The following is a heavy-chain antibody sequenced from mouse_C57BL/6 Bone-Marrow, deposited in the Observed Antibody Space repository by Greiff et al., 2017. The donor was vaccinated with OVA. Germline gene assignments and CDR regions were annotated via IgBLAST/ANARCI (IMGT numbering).Heavy chain of an antibody. CDR3: ARKRRYYYGSSYGWYFDY. CDR1: GFSLTSYA. V-gene: IGHV2-9-1*01. Sequence: VKLKESGPGLVAPSQSLSITCTVSGFSLTSYAISWVRQPPGKGLAWLGVIWTGGGTNYNSALKSRLSISKDNSKSQVFLKMNSLQTDDTARYYCARKRRYYYGSSYGWYFDYWGQGTTLTVSS. J-gene: IGHJ2*01. CDR2: IWTGGGT. D-gene: IGHD1-1*01.